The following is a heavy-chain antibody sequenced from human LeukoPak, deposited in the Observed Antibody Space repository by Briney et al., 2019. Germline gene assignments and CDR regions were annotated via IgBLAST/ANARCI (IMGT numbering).Heavy chain of an antibody. CDR3: AKAPYYYDSSGYHVFDY. V-gene: IGHV3-23*01. CDR2: ISGSGGST. Sequence: GGSLRLSCAASGFTFSSYAMSWVRQAPGKGLEWVSAISGSGGSTYYADSVKGRFTISRDNSKNTLYLQMNSLRAEDTAVYYCAKAPYYYDSSGYHVFDYRGQGTLVTVSS. CDR1: GFTFSSYA. D-gene: IGHD3-22*01. J-gene: IGHJ4*02.